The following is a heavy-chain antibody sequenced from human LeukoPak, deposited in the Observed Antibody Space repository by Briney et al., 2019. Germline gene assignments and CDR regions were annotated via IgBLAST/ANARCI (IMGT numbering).Heavy chain of an antibody. Sequence: ASVKVSCKASGYTFTGYYMHWVRKAPGQGLEWMGWINPNSGGTNYAQKFQGRVTMTRDTSISTAYMELSRLRSDDTAVYYCARALDGGFLEWSGYFDYWGQGTLVTVSS. CDR2: INPNSGGT. CDR1: GYTFTGYY. D-gene: IGHD3-3*01. J-gene: IGHJ4*02. CDR3: ARALDGGFLEWSGYFDY. V-gene: IGHV1-2*02.